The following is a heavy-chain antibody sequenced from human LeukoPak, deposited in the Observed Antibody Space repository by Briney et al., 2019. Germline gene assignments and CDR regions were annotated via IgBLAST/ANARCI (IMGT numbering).Heavy chain of an antibody. V-gene: IGHV3-66*02. Sequence: GGSLRLSCAASGFTVSSNYMSWVRQAPGKGLEWVSVIYSGGSTYYADSVKGRFTISRDNSKNTLYLQMNSLRAEDTAVYYCARSPRGQLTSVVEFFDYYMDVWGKGTTVTVSS. CDR1: GFTVSSNY. CDR2: IYSGGST. D-gene: IGHD6-6*01. J-gene: IGHJ6*03. CDR3: ARSPRGQLTSVVEFFDYYMDV.